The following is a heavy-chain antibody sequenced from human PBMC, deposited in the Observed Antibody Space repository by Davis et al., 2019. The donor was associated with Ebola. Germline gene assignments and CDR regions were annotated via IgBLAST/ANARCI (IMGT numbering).Heavy chain of an antibody. J-gene: IGHJ6*02. CDR1: GFTFSSYW. Sequence: GGSLRLSCAASGFTFSSYWMSWVRQAPGKGLEWVANIKQDGSEKYYVDSVKGRFTISRDNAKNSLYLQMNSLRAEDTAVYYCARDGPIVVVPAAILTYYYYYGMDVWGQGTTVTVSS. D-gene: IGHD2-2*01. CDR3: ARDGPIVVVPAAILTYYYYYGMDV. V-gene: IGHV3-7*03. CDR2: IKQDGSEK.